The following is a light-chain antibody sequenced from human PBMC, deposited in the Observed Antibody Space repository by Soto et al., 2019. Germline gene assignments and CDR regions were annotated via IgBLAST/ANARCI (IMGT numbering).Light chain of an antibody. J-gene: IGLJ2*01. V-gene: IGLV1-40*01. CDR2: GNT. Sequence: QSVLTQPPSVSGAPGQRVTISCTGGSSNIGADYDVHWYQQLPGTAPKLLIYGNTNRPSGVPDRFSGSKSGTSASLAVTGLQAEDEADYYCQSYDSSLISSVFGGGTKLTVL. CDR3: QSYDSSLISSV. CDR1: SSNIGADYD.